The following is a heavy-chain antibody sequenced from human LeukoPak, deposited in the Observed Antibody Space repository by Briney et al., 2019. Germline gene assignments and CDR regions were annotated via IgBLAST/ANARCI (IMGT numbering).Heavy chain of an antibody. D-gene: IGHD2-2*01. CDR1: GYSFTSYW. CDR2: IYPGDSDT. CDR3: ARGGYCSSTSCYEENWFDA. J-gene: IGHJ5*02. Sequence: GESLKISCKGSGYSFTSYWIGWVRQMPGKGLEWMGIIYPGDSDTRYSPSFQGQVTISADKSISTAYLQWSSLKASDTAMYYCARGGYCSSTSCYEENWFDAWGQGTLVTVSS. V-gene: IGHV5-51*01.